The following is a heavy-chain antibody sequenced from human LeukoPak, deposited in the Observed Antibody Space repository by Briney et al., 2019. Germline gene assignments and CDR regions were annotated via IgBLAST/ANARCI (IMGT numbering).Heavy chain of an antibody. CDR3: AKVGREGEAYYFDY. D-gene: IGHD1-26*01. J-gene: IGHJ4*02. CDR1: GFTFDDYA. Sequence: PGRSLRLSCAASGFTFDDYAMHWVRQAPGKGLEWVSGISWNSGSIGYADSVKGRFTISRDNAKNSLYLQMNSLRAEDTALYYCAKVGREGEAYYFDYWGQGTLVTVSS. V-gene: IGHV3-9*01. CDR2: ISWNSGSI.